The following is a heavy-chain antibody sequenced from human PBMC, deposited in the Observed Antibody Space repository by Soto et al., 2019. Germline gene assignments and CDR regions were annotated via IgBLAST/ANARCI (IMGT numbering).Heavy chain of an antibody. CDR3: ARDMNDSSGSFVDY. V-gene: IGHV1-2*04. D-gene: IGHD3-22*01. CDR2: INPNSGGT. CDR1: GYTFTGYY. J-gene: IGHJ4*02. Sequence: ASVKVSCKASGYTFTGYYMHWVRQAPGQGLEWMGWINPNSGGTNYAQKFQGWVTMTRDTSISTAYMELSRLRSDDTAVYYCARDMNDSSGSFVDYWGQGTLVTVSS.